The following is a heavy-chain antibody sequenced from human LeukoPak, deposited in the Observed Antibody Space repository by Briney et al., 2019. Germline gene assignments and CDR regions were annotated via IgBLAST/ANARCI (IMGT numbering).Heavy chain of an antibody. CDR3: ARERGVSTGLNWFDP. CDR1: GFTFSNSA. J-gene: IGHJ5*02. V-gene: IGHV3-23*01. Sequence: PGGSLRLSCAASGFTFSNSAMRWVRQAPGKGLEWVSSISGSGSTTYYADSVKGRFTISRDNSKNTLYLQMNSLRAEDTAVYYCARERGVSTGLNWFDPWGQGTLVTVSS. D-gene: IGHD5/OR15-5a*01. CDR2: ISGSGSTT.